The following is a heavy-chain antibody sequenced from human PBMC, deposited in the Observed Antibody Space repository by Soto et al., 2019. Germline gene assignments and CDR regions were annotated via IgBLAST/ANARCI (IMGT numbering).Heavy chain of an antibody. Sequence: PSETLSLTCAVYGGSFSGYYWSWIRQPPGKGLEWIGEINHSGSTNYNPSLKSRVTISVDTSKNQFSLKLSSVTAADTAVYYCARDYYDFWSGAYYGMDVWGQGTTVTVSS. CDR1: GGSFSGYY. V-gene: IGHV4-34*01. J-gene: IGHJ6*02. D-gene: IGHD3-3*01. CDR3: ARDYYDFWSGAYYGMDV. CDR2: INHSGST.